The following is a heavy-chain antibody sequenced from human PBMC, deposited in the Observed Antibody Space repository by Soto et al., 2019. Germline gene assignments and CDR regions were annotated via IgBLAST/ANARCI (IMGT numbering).Heavy chain of an antibody. V-gene: IGHV1-18*01. D-gene: IGHD2-2*01. CDR2: ISAYTDTP. CDR3: ARVIPGVEAWFDP. J-gene: IGHJ5*02. Sequence: ASVEVSCKASGYTFTNFGVTWVRLAPGQGLEWMGWISAYTDTPNYAQKSQGRVTMTIDTSTSTAYMDMRSLTSDDTAGYYCARVIPGVEAWFDPWGQGTLVPVSS. CDR1: GYTFTNFG.